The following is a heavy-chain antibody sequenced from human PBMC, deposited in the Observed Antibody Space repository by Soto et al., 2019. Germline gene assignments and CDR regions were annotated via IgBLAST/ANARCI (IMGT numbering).Heavy chain of an antibody. CDR2: TFYRSKWYS. J-gene: IGHJ4*02. CDR3: ARLIVVPYYFDS. CDR1: GDSVSSNSAT. V-gene: IGHV6-1*01. Sequence: PSHTLSLTCAISGDSVSSNSATWHWIRQSPSRGLEWLGRTFYRSKWYSDYALSVKSRMTINPDTSKNHFSLHLNSVTPEDTAVYYCARLIVVPYYFDSWGQGTLVTVSS. D-gene: IGHD2-21*01.